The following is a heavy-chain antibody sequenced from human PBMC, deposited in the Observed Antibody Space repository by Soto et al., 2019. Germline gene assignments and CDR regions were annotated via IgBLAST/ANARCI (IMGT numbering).Heavy chain of an antibody. V-gene: IGHV3-23*01. J-gene: IGHJ4*02. CDR1: GFTFSNYA. CDR3: AKPVGYYDSSDF. D-gene: IGHD3-22*01. Sequence: SLRLSCAASGFTFSNYAVTWVRQAPGKGLEWVSTISGSGGSTYYADSVKGRFTISRDNSKNTLYLQMNSLRAEDTAVYYCAKPVGYYDSSDFRAQRTPVTVSS. CDR2: ISGSGGST.